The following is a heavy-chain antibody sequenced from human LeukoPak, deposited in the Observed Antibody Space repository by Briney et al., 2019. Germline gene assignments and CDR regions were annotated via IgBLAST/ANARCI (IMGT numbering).Heavy chain of an antibody. CDR1: GGSISSSSYY. Sequence: KSSETLSLTCTVSGGSISSSSYYWGWIRQPPGKGLEWIGSIYYSGSTYYNPSLKSRVTISVDTSKNQFSLKLSSVTAADTAVYYCAREGYDIFVLHWGQGTLVTVSS. V-gene: IGHV4-39*07. D-gene: IGHD3-9*01. CDR3: AREGYDIFVLH. CDR2: IYYSGST. J-gene: IGHJ4*02.